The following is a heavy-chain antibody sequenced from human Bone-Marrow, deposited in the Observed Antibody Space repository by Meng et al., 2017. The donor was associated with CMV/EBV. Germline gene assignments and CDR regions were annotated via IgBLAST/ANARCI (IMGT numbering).Heavy chain of an antibody. CDR1: GFTFSSYS. CDR3: ARDTAGSRYDFWSGYYGLSDYYYGMDV. D-gene: IGHD3-3*01. J-gene: IGHJ6*02. CDR2: ISSSSSYI. Sequence: GGSLRLSCAASGFTFSSYSMNWVRQAPGKGLEWVSSISSSSSYIYYADSVKGRFTISRDNAKNSLYLQMNSLRAEDTAVYYCARDTAGSRYDFWSGYYGLSDYYYGMDVWGQGTTVTVSS. V-gene: IGHV3-21*01.